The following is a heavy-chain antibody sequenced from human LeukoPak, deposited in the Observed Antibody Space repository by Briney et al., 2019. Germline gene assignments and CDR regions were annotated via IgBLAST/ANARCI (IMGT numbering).Heavy chain of an antibody. CDR1: GFTLSSYA. CDR3: AKDQVWIVVGYFDY. CDR2: INGSDGST. V-gene: IGHV3-23*01. Sequence: GGSLRHSCSASGFTLSSYAMSWVAQAPGKGVEWGYGINGSDGSTYYADSVKGRFTISRDKTKNTLYLHMTGLSAEARAVYSFAKDQVWIVVGYFDYWGPGTLVSVSS. J-gene: IGHJ4*02. D-gene: IGHD3-22*01.